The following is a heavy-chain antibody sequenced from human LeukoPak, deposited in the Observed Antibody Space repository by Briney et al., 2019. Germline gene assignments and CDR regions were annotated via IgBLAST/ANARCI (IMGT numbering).Heavy chain of an antibody. V-gene: IGHV3-21*01. Sequence: AGSLRLSCAASGFTFSSYSMNWVRQAPGKGLEWVSSISSSSSYIYYADSVKGRFTISRDNAKNSLYLQMNSLRAEDTAVYYCARGFLEWDTAPDYWGQGTLVTVSS. CDR1: GFTFSSYS. CDR3: ARGFLEWDTAPDY. D-gene: IGHD3-3*01. J-gene: IGHJ4*02. CDR2: ISSSSSYI.